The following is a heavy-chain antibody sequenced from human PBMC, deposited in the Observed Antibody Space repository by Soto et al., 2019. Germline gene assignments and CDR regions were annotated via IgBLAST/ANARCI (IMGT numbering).Heavy chain of an antibody. J-gene: IGHJ4*02. CDR1: GDSINSDNYY. V-gene: IGHV4-39*01. D-gene: IGHD3-9*01. Sequence: QLQLQESGPGLVKPSETLSLTCSVSGDSINSDNYYWGWIRQPPGKGLEWIGSIYYRGNTYYNPSPKTRVTISLAKSKSQFSLKLNSVTAADSAVYFCARLEGLATISYYFDYWGQGTLVTVSS. CDR3: ARLEGLATISYYFDY. CDR2: IYYRGNT.